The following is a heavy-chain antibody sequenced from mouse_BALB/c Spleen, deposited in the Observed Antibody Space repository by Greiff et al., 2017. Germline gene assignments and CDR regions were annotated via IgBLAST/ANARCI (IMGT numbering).Heavy chain of an antibody. CDR1: GFTFSSYG. CDR3: AREDTSWFAY. CDR2: INSNGGST. J-gene: IGHJ3*01. V-gene: IGHV5-6-3*01. Sequence: EVMLVESGGGLVQPGGSLKLSCAASGFTFSSYGMSWVRQTPDKRLELVATINSNGGSTYYPDSVKGRFTISRDNAKNTLYLQMSSLKSEDTAMYYCAREDTSWFAYWGQGTLVTVSA. D-gene: IGHD3-3*01.